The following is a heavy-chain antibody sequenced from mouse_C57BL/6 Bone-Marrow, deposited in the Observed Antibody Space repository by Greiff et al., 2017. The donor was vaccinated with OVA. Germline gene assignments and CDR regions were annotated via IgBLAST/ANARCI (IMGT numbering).Heavy chain of an antibody. Sequence: EVKLVESGEGLVKPGGSLKLSCAASGFTFSSYAMSWVRQTPEKRLEWVAYISSGGDYLYYADTVKGRFTISRDNARNTLYLQMSSLKSEYTAMYYCTREDYGSSFYAMDYWGQGTSVTVSS. CDR2: ISSGGDYL. CDR3: TREDYGSSFYAMDY. D-gene: IGHD1-1*01. J-gene: IGHJ4*01. V-gene: IGHV5-9-1*02. CDR1: GFTFSSYA.